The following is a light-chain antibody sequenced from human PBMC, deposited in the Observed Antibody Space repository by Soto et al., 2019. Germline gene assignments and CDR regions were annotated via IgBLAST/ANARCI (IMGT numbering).Light chain of an antibody. V-gene: IGKV3-20*01. J-gene: IGKJ1*01. CDR2: GAY. CDR3: QQHGTPPGT. Sequence: EIVTTQSPATQSAPPVESATHSCTASQSVSSNLAWYQQKPGQAPRLIIYGAYSRATGIQDRFSGSGSGTDFTLTISGLQPEEFAVYYCQQHGTPPGTSAQRSKVAIK. CDR1: QSVSSN.